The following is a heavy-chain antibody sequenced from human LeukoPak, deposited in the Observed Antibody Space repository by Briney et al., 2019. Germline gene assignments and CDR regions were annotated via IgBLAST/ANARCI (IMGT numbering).Heavy chain of an antibody. CDR1: RFIFDNYG. J-gene: IGHJ4*02. CDR3: ARETSEVPLDY. CDR2: ISDDGYST. Sequence: GGSLRLSCAASRFIFDNYGMTWVRQAPGKGLEWVSGISDDGYSTYYADSVKGRFTISRDNSKNTLYLQMNSLRAEDTAVYYCARETSEVPLDYWGQGTLVTVSS. V-gene: IGHV3-23*01.